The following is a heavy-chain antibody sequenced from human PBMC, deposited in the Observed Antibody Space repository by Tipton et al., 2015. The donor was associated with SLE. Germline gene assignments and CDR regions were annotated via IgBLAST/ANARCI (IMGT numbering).Heavy chain of an antibody. V-gene: IGHV4-34*01. CDR1: GGSFSGYY. CDR2: INHSGST. Sequence: TLSLTCAVYGGSFSGYYWSWIRQPPGKGLEWIGEINHSGSTNYNPSLKSRVTISMDMSRNQFSLRLNSVTAADTALYYCARGEMDVFDIWGQGTVVSVSS. J-gene: IGHJ3*02. CDR3: ARGEMDVFDI.